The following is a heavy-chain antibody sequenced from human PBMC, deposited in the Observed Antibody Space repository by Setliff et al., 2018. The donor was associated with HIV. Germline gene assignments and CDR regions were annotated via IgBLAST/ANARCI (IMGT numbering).Heavy chain of an antibody. D-gene: IGHD3-3*01. CDR2: IYTSGTT. V-gene: IGHV4-61*09. J-gene: IGHJ4*02. CDR3: AREFLESNSWVFDN. CDR1: GGSISSGIYY. Sequence: SETLSLTCTVAGGSISSGIYYWSWIRQPAGKGLEWIGHIYTSGTTNYNPSLKSRVTISVDTSRNQFSLKLSSVTAADTAVYYCAREFLESNSWVFDNWGQGTLVTVS.